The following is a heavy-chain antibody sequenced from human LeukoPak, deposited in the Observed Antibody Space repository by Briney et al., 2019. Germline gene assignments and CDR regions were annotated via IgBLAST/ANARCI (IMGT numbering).Heavy chain of an antibody. J-gene: IGHJ5*02. D-gene: IGHD6-13*01. CDR3: ASIAAAGKGWFDP. CDR1: GGTFSSYA. CDR2: IIPILGIA. V-gene: IGHV1-69*04. Sequence: SVKVSCKASGGTFSSYAISWVRQAPGQGLEWMGRIIPILGIANYAQKFQGRVTITADKSTSTAYMELSSLRSEDTAVYYCASIAAAGKGWFDPWGQGTLVTVSS.